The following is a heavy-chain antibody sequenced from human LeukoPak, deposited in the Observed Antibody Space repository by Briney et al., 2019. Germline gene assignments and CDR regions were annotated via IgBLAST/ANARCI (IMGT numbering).Heavy chain of an antibody. Sequence: GGSLRLSCAASGFTFRIYAMSWVRQAPGKGLEWVSAISGSDGSTNYADSVKGRFTISRDSSKNTLYLQMNSLRAEDTAVYYCARVEQWLVRYWGQGTLVTVSS. CDR2: ISGSDGST. J-gene: IGHJ4*02. CDR1: GFTFRIYA. D-gene: IGHD6-19*01. V-gene: IGHV3-23*01. CDR3: ARVEQWLVRY.